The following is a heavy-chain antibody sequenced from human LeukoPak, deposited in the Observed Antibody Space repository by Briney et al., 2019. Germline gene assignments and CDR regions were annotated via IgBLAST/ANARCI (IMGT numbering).Heavy chain of an antibody. V-gene: IGHV3-30*04. J-gene: IGHJ4*02. CDR2: ILENGSNQ. CDR1: GFTFSSYE. CDR3: ARVQGGGYRTADY. Sequence: PGGSLRLSCAASGFTFSSYEMNWVRQAPGKGVDWVAVILENGSNQYYADSVKGRFNISNDNSKNPLFLQMNSLRGEDTAMYYCARVQGGGYRTADYWGQGPLVTVPS. D-gene: IGHD6-19*01.